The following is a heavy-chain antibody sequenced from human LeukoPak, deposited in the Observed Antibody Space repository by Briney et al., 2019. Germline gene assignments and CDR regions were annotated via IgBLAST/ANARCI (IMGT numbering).Heavy chain of an antibody. CDR2: ISYDDTNK. D-gene: IGHD6-13*01. CDR1: GFTFSNYA. Sequence: PGGSLRLSCAASGFTFSNYALHWVRQAPGKGLEWVAVISYDDTNKYYVDSVKGRFTISRDNSKNTLYLQMNSLRAEDTAVYYCARVSSSWYIGFPMGNWFDPWGQGTLVTVSS. J-gene: IGHJ5*02. V-gene: IGHV3-30*14. CDR3: ARVSSSWYIGFPMGNWFDP.